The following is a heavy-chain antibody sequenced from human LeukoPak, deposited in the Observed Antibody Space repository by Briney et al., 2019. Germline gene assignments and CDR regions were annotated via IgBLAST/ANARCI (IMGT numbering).Heavy chain of an antibody. J-gene: IGHJ4*02. D-gene: IGHD1-26*01. Sequence: PGGSLRLSCAASGFTFSSYAMSWVRQAPGKGLEWVSAISGSGGSTYYADSVKGRFTISRDNAKNSLYLQMNSLRAEDTAVYYCATESGTYSGTCFDYWGQGNLVTVSS. CDR1: GFTFSSYA. CDR2: ISGSGGST. V-gene: IGHV3-23*01. CDR3: ATESGTYSGTCFDY.